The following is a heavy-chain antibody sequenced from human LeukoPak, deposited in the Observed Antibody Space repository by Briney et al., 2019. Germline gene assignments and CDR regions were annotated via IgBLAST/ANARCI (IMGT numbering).Heavy chain of an antibody. D-gene: IGHD3-10*01. CDR2: INHSGST. CDR3: ARRNHYYGSGSYYKPIDY. Sequence: SETLSLTCAVYGGSFSGYYWSWIRQPPGKGLEWIGEINHSGSTNYDPSLESRVTISVDTSKNQFSLKLSSVTAADTAVYYCARRNHYYGSGSYYKPIDYWGQGTLVTVSS. CDR1: GGSFSGYY. V-gene: IGHV4-34*01. J-gene: IGHJ4*02.